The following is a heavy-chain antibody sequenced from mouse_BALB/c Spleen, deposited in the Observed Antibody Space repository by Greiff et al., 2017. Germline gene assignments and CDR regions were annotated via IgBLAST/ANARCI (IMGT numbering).Heavy chain of an antibody. CDR2: INPYNDGT. V-gene: IGHV1-14*01. CDR3: ARVYYYGSSPLWYAMDY. J-gene: IGHJ4*01. CDR1: GYTFTSYV. Sequence: EVQLQQSGPELVKPGASVKMSCKASGYTFTSYVMHWVKQKPGQGLEWIGYINPYNDGTKYNEKFKGKATLTSDKSSSTAYMELISLTSEDSAVYYCARVYYYGSSPLWYAMDYWGQGTSVTVSS. D-gene: IGHD1-1*01.